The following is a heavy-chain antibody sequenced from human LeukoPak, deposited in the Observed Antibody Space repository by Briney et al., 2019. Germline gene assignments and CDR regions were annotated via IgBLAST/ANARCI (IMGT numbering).Heavy chain of an antibody. V-gene: IGHV3-15*01. CDR3: TTTVWDGDL. CDR2: IKSKTDGGTT. J-gene: IGHJ5*02. CDR1: GFTSSNAG. D-gene: IGHD1-26*01. Sequence: GGSLRLSCAASGFTSSNAGMNWVRQAPGKGLEWVGRIKSKTDGGTTDYAVPVKGRFTISRDDSKNTLFLLMNSLKSDDTAVYYCTTTVWDGDLWGQGTLVTVSS.